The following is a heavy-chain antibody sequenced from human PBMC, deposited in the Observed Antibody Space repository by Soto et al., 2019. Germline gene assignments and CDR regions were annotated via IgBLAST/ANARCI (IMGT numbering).Heavy chain of an antibody. J-gene: IGHJ3*02. CDR1: GFTFSSYG. CDR3: AKGADYGDYVAFDI. Sequence: QVQLVESGGGVVQPGRSLRLSCAASGFTFSSYGMHWVRQAPGKGLEWVAVISYDGNNKYYADSVKGRFTISRDNSKNTLYLQMNSLRAEDTAVYYCAKGADYGDYVAFDIWGQGTMVTVSS. CDR2: ISYDGNNK. D-gene: IGHD4-17*01. V-gene: IGHV3-30*18.